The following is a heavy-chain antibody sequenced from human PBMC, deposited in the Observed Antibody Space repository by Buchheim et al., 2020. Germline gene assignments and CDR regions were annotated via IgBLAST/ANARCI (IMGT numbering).Heavy chain of an antibody. CDR3: TREIPHANYFDY. V-gene: IGHV1-46*03. J-gene: IGHJ4*02. CDR1: GYTFTNYY. Sequence: QVQLVQSGAEVKKPGASVKVSCKASGYTFTNYYVHWMRQAPGQGPEWMGTFYADANTSSRSPHFRGRLTVTGDSSTTTDYMELTSLTSEDTAVYYCTREIPHANYFDYWGQGTL. CDR2: FYADANTS.